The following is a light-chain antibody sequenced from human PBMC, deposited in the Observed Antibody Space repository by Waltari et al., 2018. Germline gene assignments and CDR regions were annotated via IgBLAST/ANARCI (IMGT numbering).Light chain of an antibody. CDR2: YKSDSDK. CDR1: SGINVGTYR. Sequence: QAVLTQPASLSASPGASASLTCTLRSGINVGTYRIYWYQQKPGSPPQYLLRYKSDSDKQQGSGVPSSFSGSKDASANAGILLISGLQSDDEADYYCMIWHSSAWVFGGGTKLTVL. J-gene: IGLJ3*02. CDR3: MIWHSSAWV. V-gene: IGLV5-45*01.